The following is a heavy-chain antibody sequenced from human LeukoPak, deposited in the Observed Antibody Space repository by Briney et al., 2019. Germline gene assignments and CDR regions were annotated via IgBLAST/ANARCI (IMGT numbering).Heavy chain of an antibody. D-gene: IGHD4-17*01. Sequence: ASVKVSCKASGYTFTSYGISWVRQATGQGLEWMGWMNPNSGNTGYAQKFQGRVTMTRNTSISTAYMELSSLRSEDTAVYYCARVTVTGDGMDVWGQGTTVTVSS. CDR2: MNPNSGNT. CDR1: GYTFTSYG. J-gene: IGHJ6*02. V-gene: IGHV1-8*02. CDR3: ARVTVTGDGMDV.